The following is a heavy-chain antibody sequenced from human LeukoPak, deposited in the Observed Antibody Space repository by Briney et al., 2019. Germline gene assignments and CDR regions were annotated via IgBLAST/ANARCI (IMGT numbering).Heavy chain of an antibody. V-gene: IGHV4-61*05. CDR2: IYYSGST. CDR3: ARLIAVAGTGWFDP. Sequence: PSETLSLTCTVSGGSISSSSYYWGWIRQPPGKGLEWIGYIYYSGSTNYNPSLKSRVTISVDTSKNQFSLKLSSVTAADTAVYYCARLIAVAGTGWFDPWGQGTLVTVSS. J-gene: IGHJ5*02. CDR1: GGSISSSSYY. D-gene: IGHD6-19*01.